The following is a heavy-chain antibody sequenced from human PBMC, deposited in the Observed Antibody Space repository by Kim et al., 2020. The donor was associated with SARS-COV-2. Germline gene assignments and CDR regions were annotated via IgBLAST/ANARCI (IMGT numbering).Heavy chain of an antibody. V-gene: IGHV3-20*01. CDR2: ISWNGGST. J-gene: IGHJ3*01. Sequence: GGSLRLSCTGSGFTIDANDMSWVRQAPGKGLEWVSVISWNGGSTGYAASVKGRFTISRDNAKNSLYLQINGLRAEDTALYHCARVVLGQHGAFDVWGQGTMVTVSS. D-gene: IGHD3-10*01. CDR1: GFTIDAND. CDR3: ARVVLGQHGAFDV.